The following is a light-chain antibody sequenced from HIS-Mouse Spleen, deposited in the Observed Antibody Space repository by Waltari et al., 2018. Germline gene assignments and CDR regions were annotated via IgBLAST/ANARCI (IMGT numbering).Light chain of an antibody. J-gene: IGLJ1*01. CDR1: RRNLRSNT. CDR3: AAWDDSLNGNYV. Sequence: QSVLTQPHSASGTPGQRVTIPCSGSRRNLRSNTVNWYPQLPGTTPKLPIYSNNQRPSGVPDRFSGSKSGTSASLAISGLQSEDEADYYCAAWDDSLNGNYVFGTGTKVTVL. V-gene: IGLV1-44*01. CDR2: SNN.